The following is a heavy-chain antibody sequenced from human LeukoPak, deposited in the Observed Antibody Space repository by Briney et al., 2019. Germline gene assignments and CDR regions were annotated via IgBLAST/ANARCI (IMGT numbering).Heavy chain of an antibody. J-gene: IGHJ4*02. Sequence: GGSLRLSCAASGFTFSNYGMHWVRQAPGKGLEWVAFIRFDGSNIQYADSVKGRFTISRDNSQNTLHLQMNGLRAEDTAIYYCAKDLGLSVGSTPFDHWGQGTLVTVSS. CDR1: GFTFSNYG. D-gene: IGHD1-26*01. CDR3: AKDLGLSVGSTPFDH. CDR2: IRFDGSNI. V-gene: IGHV3-30*02.